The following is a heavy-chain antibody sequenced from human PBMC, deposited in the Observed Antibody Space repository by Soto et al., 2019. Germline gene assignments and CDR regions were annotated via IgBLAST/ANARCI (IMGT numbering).Heavy chain of an antibody. CDR3: ATRVLGATIDY. D-gene: IGHD1-26*01. V-gene: IGHV3-11*03. CDR2: ISGSSTYT. Sequence: GGSLRLSCTASGFTFSDSYMSWIRQAPGKGLEWVSYISGSSTYTNYADSVKGRFTISRDNAKNSLYLQMNSLRAEDTAVYYCATRVLGATIDYWGQGTLVTVSS. J-gene: IGHJ4*02. CDR1: GFTFSDSY.